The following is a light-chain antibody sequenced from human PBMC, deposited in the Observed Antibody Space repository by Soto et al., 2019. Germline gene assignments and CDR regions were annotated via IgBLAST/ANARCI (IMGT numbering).Light chain of an antibody. CDR1: QSVSSD. Sequence: IVFTQSPGTLSLSPGERATLSCRASQSVSSDLAWYQQKPGQAPRLLIYGASTRATSFPARFSGSGSGTDFTLTIRRLEPEDFAVYYCQQYGTSPTFGGGTKV. V-gene: IGKV3-20*01. J-gene: IGKJ4*01. CDR2: GAS. CDR3: QQYGTSPT.